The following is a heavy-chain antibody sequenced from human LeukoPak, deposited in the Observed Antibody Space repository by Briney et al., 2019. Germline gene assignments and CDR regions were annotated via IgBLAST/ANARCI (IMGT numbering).Heavy chain of an antibody. Sequence: GGSLRLSCAASGFTFSTYAMNWLRQAPGKGLEWVSGISDRGDSSRYADSVKGRFTISRDSSNNMLYLQMNSLRAEDTAVYYCAKDRSYGGNSAFDIWGQGTMVAVSS. CDR2: ISDRGDSS. CDR3: AKDRSYGGNSAFDI. V-gene: IGHV3-23*01. J-gene: IGHJ3*02. CDR1: GFTFSTYA. D-gene: IGHD4-23*01.